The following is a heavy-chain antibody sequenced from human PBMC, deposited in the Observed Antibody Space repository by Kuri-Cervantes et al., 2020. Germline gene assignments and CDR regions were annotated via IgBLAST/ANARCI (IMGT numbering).Heavy chain of an antibody. J-gene: IGHJ4*02. CDR3: ARSTYYYDSSGYD. CDR2: INHSGST. Sequence: GSLRLSCAVYGGSFSGYYWSWIRQPPGKGLEWIGEINHSGSTNYNPSLKSRITISVDTSKNQFSLKLSSVTAADTAVYYCARSTYYYDSSGYDWGQGTLVTVSS. D-gene: IGHD3-22*01. V-gene: IGHV4-34*01. CDR1: GGSFSGYY.